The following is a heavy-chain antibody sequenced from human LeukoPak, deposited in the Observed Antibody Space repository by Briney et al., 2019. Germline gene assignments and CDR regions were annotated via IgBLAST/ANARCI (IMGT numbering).Heavy chain of an antibody. CDR1: GFTFSNYP. J-gene: IGHJ4*02. Sequence: QSGGSLRLSCAASGFTFSNYPMHWVRQAPGKGLEHVSVISSIGGSTYYASSVKGRFTISRDNSKNTLYLQMGSLRPEDTAVYYCVRATYTSSWYSLLFDYWGQGTLVTVSS. V-gene: IGHV3-64*01. CDR3: VRATYTSSWYSLLFDY. CDR2: ISSIGGST. D-gene: IGHD6-13*01.